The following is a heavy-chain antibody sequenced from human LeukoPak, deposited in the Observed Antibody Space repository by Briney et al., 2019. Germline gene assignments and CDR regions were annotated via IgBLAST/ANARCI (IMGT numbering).Heavy chain of an antibody. CDR3: AGGTGLPPANYFYYGMDV. V-gene: IGHV3-23*01. CDR1: GFTFRSHA. Sequence: PGGSLRLSCAASGFTFRSHAFHWLRQTPGKGLEWVSTISASGGSTYYADSVKGRFTFSRDNSKNTLYLQMNGLRAEDTAVYYCAGGTGLPPANYFYYGMDVWGQGTTVTVSS. J-gene: IGHJ6*02. D-gene: IGHD3/OR15-3a*01. CDR2: ISASGGST.